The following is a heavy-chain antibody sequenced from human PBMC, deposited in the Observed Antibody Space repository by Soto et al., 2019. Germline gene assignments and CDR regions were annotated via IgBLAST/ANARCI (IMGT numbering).Heavy chain of an antibody. D-gene: IGHD3-9*01. CDR1: GFTFRNYA. CDR2: ITGTGNSI. J-gene: IGHJ4*02. CDR3: AKTPNSRLLNS. Sequence: RSLRLSCAVSGFTFRNYAMSWVRQARGKGLEWVAGITGTGNSISYSDSVRGRFTISRDNSENTLYLQMNSLRAEDTAVHWCAKTPNSRLLNSWGQGALVTVSS. V-gene: IGHV3-23*01.